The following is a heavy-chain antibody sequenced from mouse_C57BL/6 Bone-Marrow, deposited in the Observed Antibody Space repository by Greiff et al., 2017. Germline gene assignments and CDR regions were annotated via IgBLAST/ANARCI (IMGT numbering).Heavy chain of an antibody. CDR3: AREVLRVAMDY. CDR1: GYTFTSYW. Sequence: QVQLQQPGAELVKPGASVKLSCTASGYTFTSYWMHWVKQRPGPGLEWIGMIHPNSGSTNYNEKFKSKATLTVDKSSSTAYMQLSSLTSEDSAVYYCAREVLRVAMDYWGQGTSVTVSS. V-gene: IGHV1-64*01. D-gene: IGHD1-1*01. J-gene: IGHJ4*01. CDR2: IHPNSGST.